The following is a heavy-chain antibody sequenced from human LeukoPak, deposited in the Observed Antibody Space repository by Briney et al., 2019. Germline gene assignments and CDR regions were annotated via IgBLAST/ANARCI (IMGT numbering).Heavy chain of an antibody. Sequence: GGSLRLSCAASGFTSSNAWMNWVRQAPGKGLEWVGRIKSKTDGGTTDYAAPVKGRFTISRDDSKNTLYLQMNSLRAEDTAVYYCARDRDSSGWYAGWGQGTLVTVSS. CDR3: ARDRDSSGWYAG. V-gene: IGHV3-15*07. D-gene: IGHD6-19*01. CDR1: GFTSSNAW. J-gene: IGHJ4*02. CDR2: IKSKTDGGTT.